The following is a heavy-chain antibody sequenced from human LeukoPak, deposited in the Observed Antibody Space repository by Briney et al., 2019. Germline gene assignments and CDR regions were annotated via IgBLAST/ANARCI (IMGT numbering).Heavy chain of an antibody. V-gene: IGHV3-23*01. CDR1: GFTFSSYA. CDR3: AKTYYYDSSGYIFYYFDY. D-gene: IGHD3-22*01. J-gene: IGHJ4*02. Sequence: GGSLRLSCAASGFTFSSYAMSWVRQAPGKGLEWVSSISGSGVSTYYADSVKGRFTISRDNSKNTLYLQMNSRRAEDTAVYYCAKTYYYDSSGYIFYYFDYWGQGTLVSVSS. CDR2: ISGSGVST.